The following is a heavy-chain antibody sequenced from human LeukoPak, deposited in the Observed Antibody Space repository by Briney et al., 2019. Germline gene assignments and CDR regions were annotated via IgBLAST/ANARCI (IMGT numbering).Heavy chain of an antibody. CDR2: IKTDGSET. Sequence: GGSLRLSCTASGFSFSNYWMGWVRQAPGKGLACVANIKTDGSETYYVDSVKGRFTISRDNAKNSLFLQMNSLRAEDTAIYYCVSAIRGSPIDYWGQGTLVSVPS. J-gene: IGHJ4*02. D-gene: IGHD3-10*01. CDR3: VSAIRGSPIDY. CDR1: GFSFSNYW. V-gene: IGHV3-7*01.